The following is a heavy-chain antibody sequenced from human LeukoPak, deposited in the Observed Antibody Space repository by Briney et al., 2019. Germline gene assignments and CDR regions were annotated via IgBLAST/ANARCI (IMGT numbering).Heavy chain of an antibody. Sequence: ASVKVSCKASGYTFTSYGISWVRQVPGQGLEWMGWISAYNGNTNYAQKLQGRVTMTTDTSTSTAYMELRGLRSDDTAVYYCARDRGIRQGLHAFDIWGQGTMVTVSS. J-gene: IGHJ3*02. CDR3: ARDRGIRQGLHAFDI. CDR1: GYTFTSYG. CDR2: ISAYNGNT. V-gene: IGHV1-18*01. D-gene: IGHD1-14*01.